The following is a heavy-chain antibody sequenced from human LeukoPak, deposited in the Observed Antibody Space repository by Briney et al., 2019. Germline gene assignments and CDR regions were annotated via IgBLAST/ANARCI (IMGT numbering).Heavy chain of an antibody. J-gene: IGHJ6*03. D-gene: IGHD3-22*01. CDR2: IYTSGST. Sequence: SQTLSLTCTVSGGSISSGSYYWSWIRQPAGKGLEWIGRIYTSGSTNYNPSLKSRVTISVDTSKNQFPLKLSSVTAADTAVYYCARGGDYYDSSGYYSYYYYYMDVWGKGTTVTVSS. CDR3: ARGGDYYDSSGYYSYYYYYMDV. CDR1: GGSISSGSYY. V-gene: IGHV4-61*02.